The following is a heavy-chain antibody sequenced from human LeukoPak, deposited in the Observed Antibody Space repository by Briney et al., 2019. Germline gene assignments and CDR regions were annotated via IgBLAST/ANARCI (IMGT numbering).Heavy chain of an antibody. V-gene: IGHV3-33*01. CDR1: GFTFSSYG. Sequence: GRSLRLSCAASGFTFSSYGMHWVRQAPGKGLEWVAVIWYDGSNKYYADSVKGRFTISRDNSKNTLYLQMNSLRAEDTAVYYCAREGYSSGWYSGYWGQGTLVTVSS. CDR2: IWYDGSNK. J-gene: IGHJ4*02. D-gene: IGHD6-19*01. CDR3: AREGYSSGWYSGY.